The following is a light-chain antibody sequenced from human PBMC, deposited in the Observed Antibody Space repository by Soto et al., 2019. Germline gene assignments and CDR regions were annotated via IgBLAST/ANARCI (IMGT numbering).Light chain of an antibody. Sequence: EIVMTQSPATLSVSPGERATLSCRASESVSGNLAWYQQKPGQAPRLLIYATASRATAIPAMFSGSGSGTEFTLTSSRLQSEYFAVYYCQQYSKWPTFGQGTRLEIK. V-gene: IGKV3-15*01. CDR1: ESVSGN. CDR2: ATA. J-gene: IGKJ5*01. CDR3: QQYSKWPT.